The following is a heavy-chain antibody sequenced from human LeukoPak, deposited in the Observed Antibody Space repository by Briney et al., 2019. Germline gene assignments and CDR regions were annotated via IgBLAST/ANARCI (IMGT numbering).Heavy chain of an antibody. D-gene: IGHD1-14*01. V-gene: IGHV3-48*04. Sequence: GGSLRLSCAASGFTFSNTGMNWVRQAPGKGLEWVSYISSSGSTIYYADSVKGRFTISRDNAKNSLYLQMNSLRAEDTAVYYCARIGRKGYYYYYMDVWGKGTTVTISS. CDR1: GFTFSNTG. CDR3: ARIGRKGYYYYYMDV. J-gene: IGHJ6*03. CDR2: ISSSGSTI.